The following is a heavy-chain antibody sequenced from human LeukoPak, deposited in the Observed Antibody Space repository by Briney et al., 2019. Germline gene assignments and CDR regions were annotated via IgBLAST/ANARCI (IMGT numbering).Heavy chain of an antibody. D-gene: IGHD1-26*01. V-gene: IGHV1-2*02. CDR3: ARSREHTFDI. J-gene: IGHJ3*02. CDR2: INPNSGDT. Sequence: VASVKVSCKSSGYTFTGYYIHWVRQAPGQGLECMGWINPNSGDTNYAQKFQGRVSMTRDTSISTAYMEVSRLRSEDTAVYYCARSREHTFDIWGQGTMVTVSS. CDR1: GYTFTGYY.